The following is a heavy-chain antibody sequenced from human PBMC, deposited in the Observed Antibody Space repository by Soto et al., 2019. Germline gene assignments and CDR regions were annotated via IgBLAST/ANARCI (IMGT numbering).Heavy chain of an antibody. Sequence: GESLKISCKGSGYSFTSYWIGWVRQMPGKGLEWMGIIYPGDSDTRYSPSFQGQVTISADKSISTAYLQWSSLKASDTAMYYCAKSSYYDFWSGPSYGMDVWGQGTTVTVSS. J-gene: IGHJ6*02. CDR2: IYPGDSDT. CDR1: GYSFTSYW. D-gene: IGHD3-3*01. CDR3: AKSSYYDFWSGPSYGMDV. V-gene: IGHV5-51*01.